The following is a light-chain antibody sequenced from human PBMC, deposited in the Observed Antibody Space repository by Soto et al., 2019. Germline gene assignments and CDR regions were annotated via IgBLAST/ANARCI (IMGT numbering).Light chain of an antibody. Sequence: QSALTQPASGSGPPGWSFTFSCPGTTSAVGGYNYVSWYNHHPGKAPNLMIYDVSNRPSGVSNRFSGSKSGNTASLTISGLQAEDEADYYCCSYTSSSPDVVFGGGTKLTVL. CDR3: CSYTSSSPDVV. J-gene: IGLJ2*01. CDR2: DVS. V-gene: IGLV2-14*03. CDR1: TSAVGGYNY.